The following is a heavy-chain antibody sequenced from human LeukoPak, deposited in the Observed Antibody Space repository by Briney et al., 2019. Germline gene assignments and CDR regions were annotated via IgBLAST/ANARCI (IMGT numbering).Heavy chain of an antibody. CDR3: AKDSSPSQIQH. CDR1: GFTFSSYG. V-gene: IGHV3-30*18. CDR2: ISYDGSNK. Sequence: GGSLRLSCAASGFTFSSYGMHWVRQAPGRGLEWVAVISYDGSNKYYADSVKGRFTISRDNSKNTLYLQMNSLRAEDTAVYYCAKDSSPSQIQHWGQGTLVTVSS. J-gene: IGHJ1*01.